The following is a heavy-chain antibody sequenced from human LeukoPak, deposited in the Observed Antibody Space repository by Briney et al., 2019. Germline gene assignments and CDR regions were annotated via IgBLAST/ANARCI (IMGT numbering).Heavy chain of an antibody. V-gene: IGHV3-72*01. CDR3: ARVRYGGYDFDQ. CDR1: GVTLSDHH. Sequence: GGPLRLSCAASGVTLSDHHMDWVRQPPGKGLEWIGRSRNKANSYTTEYAASVKGRFAISRDDSNNSLYLQMNSLKSEDTAVYYCARVRYGGYDFDQWGQGTLVTVSS. J-gene: IGHJ4*02. CDR2: SRNKANSYTT. D-gene: IGHD4-17*01.